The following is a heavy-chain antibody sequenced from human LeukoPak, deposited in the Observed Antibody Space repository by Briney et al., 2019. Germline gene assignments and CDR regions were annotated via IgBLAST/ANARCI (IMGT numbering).Heavy chain of an antibody. V-gene: IGHV3-30*02. J-gene: IGHJ3*02. CDR1: GFTFSRYG. CDR2: IRSDGSNK. CDR3: ARIAVAGTLSAFDI. D-gene: IGHD6-19*01. Sequence: GGPLTLPCAPSGFTFSRYGMHWLRQAPGKGLEWVEFIRSDGSNKYYIDTVRGRFTISRDNSKNTLYLQMNSLRAEDTAVYYCARIAVAGTLSAFDIWGQGTMVTVSS.